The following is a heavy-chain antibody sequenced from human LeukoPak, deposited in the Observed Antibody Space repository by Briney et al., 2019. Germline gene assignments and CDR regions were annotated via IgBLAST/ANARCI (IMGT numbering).Heavy chain of an antibody. CDR1: GGSISSGSYY. CDR3: ARDLSNYGGNPFDP. Sequence: SQTLSLTCTVSGGSISSGSYYWSWIRQPAGTGLEWLGRIYTSGSTNYNPSLKSRVTISVDTSKNQFSLKLSSVTAADTAVYYCARDLSNYGGNPFDPWGQGTLVTVSS. D-gene: IGHD4-23*01. J-gene: IGHJ5*02. V-gene: IGHV4-61*02. CDR2: IYTSGST.